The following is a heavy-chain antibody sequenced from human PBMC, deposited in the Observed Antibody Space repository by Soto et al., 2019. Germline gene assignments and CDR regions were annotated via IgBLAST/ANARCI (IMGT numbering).Heavy chain of an antibody. V-gene: IGHV6-1*01. CDR1: GDSVSSNSAA. Sequence: QTLSLTCAISGDSVSSNSAAWNWIMQSPSRVLEWLGRTYYRSKWYNDYAVSVKSRITINPDTSKNQFSLQLNSVTPEDTAVYYCARDLWGLGSSWSLGWFDPWGQGTLVTVSS. CDR3: ARDLWGLGSSWSLGWFDP. J-gene: IGHJ5*02. D-gene: IGHD6-13*01. CDR2: TYYRSKWYN.